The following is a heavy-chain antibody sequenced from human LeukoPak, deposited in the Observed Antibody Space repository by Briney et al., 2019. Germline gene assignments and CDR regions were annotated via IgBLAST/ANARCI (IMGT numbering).Heavy chain of an antibody. CDR2: ISAYNGNT. V-gene: IGHV1-18*01. CDR1: GYTFTSCG. Sequence: ASVKVSCKASGYTFTSCGISWVRQAPGQGLEWMGWISAYNGNTNYAQKLQGRVTMTTDTSTSTAYMELRSLRSDDTAVYYCARVRYYDSSGYYLDAFDIWGQGTMVTVSS. D-gene: IGHD3-22*01. CDR3: ARVRYYDSSGYYLDAFDI. J-gene: IGHJ3*02.